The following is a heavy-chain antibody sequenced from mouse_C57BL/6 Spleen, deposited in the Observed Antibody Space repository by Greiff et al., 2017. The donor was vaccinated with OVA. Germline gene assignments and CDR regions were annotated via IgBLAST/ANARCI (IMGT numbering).Heavy chain of an antibody. CDR2: INPNNGGT. V-gene: IGHV1-22*01. Sequence: VQLKQSGPELVKPGASVKMSCKASGYTFTDYNMHWVKQSHGKSLEWIGYINPNNGGTSYNQKFKGKATLTVNKSSSTAYMELRSLTSEDSAVDYCARRGLRQGLPLAYWGQGTLVTVSA. J-gene: IGHJ3*01. D-gene: IGHD2-4*01. CDR3: ARRGLRQGLPLAY. CDR1: GYTFTDYN.